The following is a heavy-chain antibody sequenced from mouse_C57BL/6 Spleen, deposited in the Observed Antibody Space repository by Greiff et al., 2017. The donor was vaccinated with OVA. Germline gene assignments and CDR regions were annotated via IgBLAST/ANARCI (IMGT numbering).Heavy chain of an antibody. V-gene: IGHV5-6*01. CDR2: ISSGGSYT. J-gene: IGHJ2*01. CDR1: GFTFSSYG. CDR3: AKQEIYYLDY. D-gene: IGHD1-1*01. Sequence: EVQLQESGGDLVKPGGSLKLSCAASGFTFSSYGMSWVRQTPDKRLEWVATISSGGSYTYYPDSVQGRFTISRDNAKNTLYLQMSSLKSEDTAMYYCAKQEIYYLDYWGQGTTLTVSS.